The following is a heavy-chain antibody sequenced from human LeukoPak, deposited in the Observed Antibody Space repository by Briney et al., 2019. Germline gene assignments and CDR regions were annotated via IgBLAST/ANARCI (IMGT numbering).Heavy chain of an antibody. CDR2: INSDGSSI. CDR1: GFTFSTYW. CDR3: ARGYDH. V-gene: IGHV3-74*01. J-gene: IGHJ5*02. Sequence: GGSLRLSCAASGFTFSTYWIHWVRQAPGEGLVWVSRINSDGSSISYADSVKGRFTISRDNAKNAVYLQMNSLRVEDTAVYYCARGYDHWGQGTLVTVS.